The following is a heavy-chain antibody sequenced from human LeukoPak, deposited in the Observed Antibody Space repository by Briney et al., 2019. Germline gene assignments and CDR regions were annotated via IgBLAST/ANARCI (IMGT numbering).Heavy chain of an antibody. CDR1: GFTFSTYG. Sequence: GGSLRLSCAASGFTFSTYGMSWVRQAPGKGLEWVSAISGSGGSTYYADSVKGRFTISRDNSKNTLYLQMNSLRAEGTAVYYCAKERPTRRYCSGGSCYSRYFDYWGQGTLVTVSS. D-gene: IGHD2-15*01. CDR2: ISGSGGST. CDR3: AKERPTRRYCSGGSCYSRYFDY. V-gene: IGHV3-23*01. J-gene: IGHJ4*02.